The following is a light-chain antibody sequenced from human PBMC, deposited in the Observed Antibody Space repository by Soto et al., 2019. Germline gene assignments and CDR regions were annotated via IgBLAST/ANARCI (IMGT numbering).Light chain of an antibody. CDR1: QSVSSN. V-gene: IGKV3D-15*01. J-gene: IGKJ3*01. CDR3: QQYNNWPPPFT. CDR2: GAS. Sequence: EIVMTQSPATLSVSPGERATLSCRASQSVSSNLAWYQQKPGQAPRLLIYGASTRDTGIPARFSGSGSGTEFTLTISSRQSEDFAIYYCQQYNNWPPPFTFGPGTKVDIK.